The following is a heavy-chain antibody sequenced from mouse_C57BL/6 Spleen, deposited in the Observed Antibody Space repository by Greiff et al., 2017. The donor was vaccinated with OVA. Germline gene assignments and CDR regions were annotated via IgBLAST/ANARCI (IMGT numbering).Heavy chain of an antibody. CDR2: IDPSDSYT. Sequence: VQLQQSGAELVMPGASVKLSCKASGYTFTSYWMHWVKQRPGQGLEWIGEIDPSDSYTNYNQKFKGKSTLTVDKSSSTAYMQLSSLTSEDSAVYYCARGRYGGYFDYWGQGTTLTVSS. D-gene: IGHD1-1*01. V-gene: IGHV1-69*01. CDR1: GYTFTSYW. J-gene: IGHJ2*01. CDR3: ARGRYGGYFDY.